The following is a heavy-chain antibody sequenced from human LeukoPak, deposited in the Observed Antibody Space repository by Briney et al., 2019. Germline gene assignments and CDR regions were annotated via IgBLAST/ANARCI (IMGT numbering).Heavy chain of an antibody. V-gene: IGHV4-34*01. J-gene: IGHJ4*02. Sequence: SETLSLTCAVYGGSFSGYYWSWIRQPPGKGLEWIGEINHSGSTNYSPSLKSRVTISVDTSKNQFSLKLSSVTAADTAVYYCARGVEDTAMVEPIDYWGQGTLVTVSS. CDR1: GGSFSGYY. CDR2: INHSGST. D-gene: IGHD5-18*01. CDR3: ARGVEDTAMVEPIDY.